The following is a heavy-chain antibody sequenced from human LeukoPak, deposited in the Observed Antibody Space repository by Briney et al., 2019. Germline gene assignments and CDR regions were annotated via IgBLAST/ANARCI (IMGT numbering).Heavy chain of an antibody. V-gene: IGHV1-18*01. J-gene: IGHJ4*02. CDR2: ISAYNGNT. CDR1: GYAFTSYG. Sequence: ASVKVSCKASGYAFTSYGISWVRQAPGQGLEWMGWISAYNGNTNYAQKFQGRVTITADKSTSTAYMELSSLRSEDTAVYYCARLTVPIDAPGDDYWGQGTLVTVSS. D-gene: IGHD1-14*01. CDR3: ARLTVPIDAPGDDY.